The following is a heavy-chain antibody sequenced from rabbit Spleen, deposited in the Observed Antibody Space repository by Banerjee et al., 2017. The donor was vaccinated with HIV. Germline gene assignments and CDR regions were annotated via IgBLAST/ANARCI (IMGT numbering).Heavy chain of an antibody. CDR1: GFDFSAYTF. CDR3: ARDSGSSFSSYGMDL. D-gene: IGHD8-1*01. Sequence: QSLEESGGGLVKPEGSLTLTCTASGFDFSAYTFMCWVRQAPGKGLEWIACIDTGGRDFTYYATWAKGRFTISKTSSTTVTLQMTSLTVADTATYFCARDSGSSFSSYGMDLWGQGTLVTVS. J-gene: IGHJ6*01. CDR2: IDTGGRDFT. V-gene: IGHV1S40*01.